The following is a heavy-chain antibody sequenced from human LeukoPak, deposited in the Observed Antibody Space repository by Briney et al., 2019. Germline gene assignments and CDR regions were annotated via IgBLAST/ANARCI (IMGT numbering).Heavy chain of an antibody. Sequence: PGGSLRLSCAASGLTFSNYWMHWVRQAPGKGLVWISRINPDGSHTSYADSVKGRFTISRDNAKSTLYLQMNSLRAEDAAVYFCTRDSYISNVYYGMDVWGQGATVTVSS. CDR2: INPDGSHT. CDR3: TRDSYISNVYYGMDV. V-gene: IGHV3-74*01. CDR1: GLTFSNYW. J-gene: IGHJ6*02. D-gene: IGHD1-26*01.